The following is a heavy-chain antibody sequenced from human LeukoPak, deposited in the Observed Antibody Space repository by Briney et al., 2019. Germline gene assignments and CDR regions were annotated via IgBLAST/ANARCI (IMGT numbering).Heavy chain of an antibody. J-gene: IGHJ4*02. Sequence: SETLSLTCTVSGGSIRSYYWSWLRQPPGKGLGWIGYIYNSGSTNYNPSLKSRVTISVDTSKNQFSLKLSSVTAADTAVYYCARADFWSGYTTAFDYWGQGTLVTVSS. D-gene: IGHD3-3*01. CDR2: IYNSGST. V-gene: IGHV4-59*08. CDR1: GGSIRSYY. CDR3: ARADFWSGYTTAFDY.